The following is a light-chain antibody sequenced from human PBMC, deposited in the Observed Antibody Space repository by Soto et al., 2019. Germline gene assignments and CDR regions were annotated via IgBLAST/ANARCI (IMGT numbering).Light chain of an antibody. CDR3: AAWADSLSGVV. J-gene: IGLJ2*01. CDR1: SPNIGSNS. CDR2: RNN. Sequence: QSVLTQPPSASGTPGQRVTIACSGSSPNIGSNSVYWYQQLPGTAPKLLIYRNNQRPSGVPDRFSGSKSGTSASRAISGLRSDDEADYYCAAWADSLSGVVFGGGTKLTVL. V-gene: IGLV1-47*01.